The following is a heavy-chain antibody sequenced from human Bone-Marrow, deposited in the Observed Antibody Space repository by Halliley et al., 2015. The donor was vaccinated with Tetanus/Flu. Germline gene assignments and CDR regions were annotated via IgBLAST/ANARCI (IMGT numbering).Heavy chain of an antibody. V-gene: IGHV4-59*09. D-gene: IGHD2-21*01. CDR2: FYYRGST. Sequence: WVGNFYYRGSTNHPPSLNSRVTISVDTSKTQFALKLNSVTAAGTAVYYCTCGGGDSGHFEFWGQGALVTVPS. CDR3: TCGGGDSGHFEF. J-gene: IGHJ4*02.